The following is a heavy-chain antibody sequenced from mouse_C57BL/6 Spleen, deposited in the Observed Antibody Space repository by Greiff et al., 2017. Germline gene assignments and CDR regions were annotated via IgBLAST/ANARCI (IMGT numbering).Heavy chain of an antibody. CDR3: AREFAD. CDR2: ISSGGGTI. CDR1: GFTFSDSG. V-gene: IGHV5-17*01. J-gene: IGHJ3*01. Sequence: EVKLVESGGGLVKPGGSLKLSCAASGFTFSDSGMHWVRQAPEKGLEWVAYISSGGGTIYYADTVKGRFTISRDNVKNTLFLQMTSLRSEDTAMYYCAREFADWGKGTLVTVSA.